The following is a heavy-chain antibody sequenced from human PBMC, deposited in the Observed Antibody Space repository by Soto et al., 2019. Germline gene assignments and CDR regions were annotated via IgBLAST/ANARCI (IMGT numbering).Heavy chain of an antibody. V-gene: IGHV1-69*04. CDR2: IIPILGIA. J-gene: IGHJ5*02. Sequence: SVKVSCKASGYTFPSYGISWVRQAPGQGLEWMGRIIPILGIANYAQKFQGRVTITADKSTSTAYMELSSLRSEDTAVYYCARYPPAGPLLWLNLLDPWGQGTLVTVSS. CDR3: ARYPPAGPLLWLNLLDP. D-gene: IGHD3-10*01. CDR1: GYTFPSYG.